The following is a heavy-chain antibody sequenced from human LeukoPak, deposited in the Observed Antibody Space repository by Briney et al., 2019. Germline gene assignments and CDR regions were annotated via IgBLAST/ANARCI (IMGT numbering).Heavy chain of an antibody. CDR2: IRYDGSNK. Sequence: PGGSLKLSCAASGFTFSNYGMHWVRQAPGKGLEWVGFIRYDGSNKYYADSVQGRFTISRDNSKNTLYLQLNSLKSEDKALYYCARYDSSGYYFQYWGQGTLVTVSS. CDR1: GFTFSNYG. J-gene: IGHJ4*02. CDR3: ARYDSSGYYFQY. D-gene: IGHD3-22*01. V-gene: IGHV3-30*02.